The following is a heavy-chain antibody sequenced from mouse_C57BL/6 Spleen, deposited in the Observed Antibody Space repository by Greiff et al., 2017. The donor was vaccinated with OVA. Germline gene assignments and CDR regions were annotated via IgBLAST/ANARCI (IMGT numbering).Heavy chain of an antibody. Sequence: DVKLVESGGGLVQPGGSLKLSCAASGFTFSDYGMAWVRQAPRKGPEWVAFISNLAYSIYYADTVTGRFTISRENAKNTLYLEMSSLRSEDTAMYYCARRELGDAMDYWGQGTSVTVSS. V-gene: IGHV5-15*01. CDR3: ARRELGDAMDY. CDR2: ISNLAYSI. D-gene: IGHD4-1*01. J-gene: IGHJ4*01. CDR1: GFTFSDYG.